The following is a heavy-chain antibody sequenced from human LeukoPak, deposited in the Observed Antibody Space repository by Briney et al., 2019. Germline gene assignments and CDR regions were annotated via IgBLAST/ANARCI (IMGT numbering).Heavy chain of an antibody. Sequence: GGSLRLSCAASGFTFSSYWMSWVRQAPGKGLEWVANIKQDGGEKYYVDSVKGRFTISRDNAKNSLYLQMNSLRAEDTAVYYCARGAHHRVGVVYYYGMDVWGQGTTVTVSS. J-gene: IGHJ6*02. V-gene: IGHV3-7*01. CDR2: IKQDGGEK. D-gene: IGHD3-3*01. CDR1: GFTFSSYW. CDR3: ARGAHHRVGVVYYYGMDV.